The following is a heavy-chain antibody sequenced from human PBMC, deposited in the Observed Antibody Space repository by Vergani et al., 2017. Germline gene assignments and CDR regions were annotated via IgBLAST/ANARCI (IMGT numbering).Heavy chain of an antibody. D-gene: IGHD1-14*01. CDR3: ARDRGTGRDWYFDL. CDR2: LYTSGST. CDR1: GGSFSGYY. V-gene: IGHV4-59*10. J-gene: IGHJ2*01. Sequence: QVQLQQWGAGLLKPSETLSLTCAVYGGSFSGYYWNWIRQPAGKGLEWIGRLYTSGSTNYNPSLKSRVTISVDTSKNQFSLKLSSVTAADTAVYYCARDRGTGRDWYFDLWGRGTLVTVSS.